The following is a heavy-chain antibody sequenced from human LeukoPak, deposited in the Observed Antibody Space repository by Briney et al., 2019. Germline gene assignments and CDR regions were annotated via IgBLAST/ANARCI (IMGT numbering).Heavy chain of an antibody. CDR3: ARGSGSYYYYYMDV. V-gene: IGHV4-61*02. Sequence: SETLSLTCTVSGGSISSGSYYWSWIRQPAGKGLEWIGRIYTSGSTNYNPSLKSRVTMSADTSKNQFSLNLSSVTAADTAVYYCARGSGSYYYYYMDVWGKGTTVTVSS. CDR2: IYTSGST. CDR1: GGSISSGSYY. J-gene: IGHJ6*03.